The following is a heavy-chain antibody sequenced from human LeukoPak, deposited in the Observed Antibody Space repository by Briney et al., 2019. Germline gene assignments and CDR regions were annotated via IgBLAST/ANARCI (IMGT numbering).Heavy chain of an antibody. V-gene: IGHV3-74*01. Sequence: GGSLRLSCAASGFTFSSYWMHWVRQAPGKGLVWVSRVNSDGSSTSYADSVKGRFTISRDNAKNTLYLQMNSLRAEDTAVYYCARGTIPWFGELLGIWGQGTLVTVSS. CDR2: VNSDGSST. J-gene: IGHJ4*02. CDR1: GFTFSSYW. D-gene: IGHD3-10*01. CDR3: ARGTIPWFGELLGI.